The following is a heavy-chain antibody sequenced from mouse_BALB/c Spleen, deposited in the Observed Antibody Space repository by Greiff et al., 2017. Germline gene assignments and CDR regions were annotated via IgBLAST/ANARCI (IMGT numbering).Heavy chain of an antibody. V-gene: IGHV1S41*01. Sequence: DLVKPGASVKLSCKASGYTFTSYWINWIKQRPGQGLEWIGRIAPGSGSTYYNEMFKGKATLTVDTSSSTAYIQLSSLSSEDSAVYCCAKGGRYDAMDYWGQGTSVTVSS. CDR2: IAPGSGST. J-gene: IGHJ4*01. CDR3: AKGGRYDAMDY. CDR1: GYTFTSYW.